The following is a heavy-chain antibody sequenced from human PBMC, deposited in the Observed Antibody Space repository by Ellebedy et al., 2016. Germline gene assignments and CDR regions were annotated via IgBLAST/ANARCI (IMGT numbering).Heavy chain of an antibody. V-gene: IGHV1-18*01. CDR1: GYIFTSYG. Sequence: ASVKVSCKTSGYIFTSYGISWVRQAPGQGLESMGWISAYNGNTKSAQKYQGRVTMTTDTSTSTAYMELRSLTSDDTAVYYCARVSAYSGSYGQHWGQGTLVIVSS. D-gene: IGHD1-26*01. CDR3: ARVSAYSGSYGQH. CDR2: ISAYNGNT. J-gene: IGHJ1*01.